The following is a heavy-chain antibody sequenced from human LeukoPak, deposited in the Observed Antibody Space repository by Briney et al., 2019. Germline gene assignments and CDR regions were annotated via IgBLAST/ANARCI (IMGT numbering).Heavy chain of an antibody. D-gene: IGHD3-10*01. Sequence: SETLSLTCAVYGGSFSGYYWSWIRQPPGKGLEWIGEINHSGSTNYNPSLKSRVAISVGTSKNQFSLKLSSVTAADTAVYYCAKAYGSGSYGYFDYWGQGTLVTVSS. CDR3: AKAYGSGSYGYFDY. V-gene: IGHV4-34*01. J-gene: IGHJ4*02. CDR2: INHSGST. CDR1: GGSFSGYY.